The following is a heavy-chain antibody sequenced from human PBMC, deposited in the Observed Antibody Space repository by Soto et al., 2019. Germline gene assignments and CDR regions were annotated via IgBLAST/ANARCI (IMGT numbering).Heavy chain of an antibody. CDR3: ARTSFGGLTWRMPPHMTLYAYGMDV. CDR2: INSDGSST. Sequence: PGWSLRLSCAASGFTFSSHWMHWVRQVPGKGLVWVSRINSDGSSTTYADSVKGRFIISRDNAKNMLYLQMNSLRAEDTAVYYCARTSFGGLTWRMPPHMTLYAYGMDVWGQGTTVTVSS. J-gene: IGHJ6*02. CDR1: GFTFSSHW. V-gene: IGHV3-74*01. D-gene: IGHD3-16*01.